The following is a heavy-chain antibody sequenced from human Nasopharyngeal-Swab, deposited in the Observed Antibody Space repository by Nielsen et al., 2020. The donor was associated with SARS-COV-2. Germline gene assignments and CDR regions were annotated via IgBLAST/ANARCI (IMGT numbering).Heavy chain of an antibody. CDR3: ARDSTGRGYCSSTSCYDLFGNYYYYGMDV. V-gene: IGHV1-18*01. CDR2: ISAYNGNT. Sequence: ASVKVSCKASGYTFTSYGISWVRQAPGQGPEWMGWISAYNGNTNYAQKVQGRVTMTTDTSTSTAYMDLRSLRSDDTAVYYCARDSTGRGYCSSTSCYDLFGNYYYYGMDVWGQGTTVTVSS. CDR1: GYTFTSYG. J-gene: IGHJ6*02. D-gene: IGHD2-2*01.